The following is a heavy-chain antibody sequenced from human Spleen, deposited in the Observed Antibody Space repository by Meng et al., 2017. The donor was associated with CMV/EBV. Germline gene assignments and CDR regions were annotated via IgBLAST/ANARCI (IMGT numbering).Heavy chain of an antibody. J-gene: IGHJ6*02. CDR1: GFTLSSYE. V-gene: IGHV3-48*03. CDR3: ARVTGMDV. CDR2: ISSSGTTI. Sequence: GSLKISCAASGFTLSSYEMNWVRQAPGKGLEWVSYISSSGTTIYYADSVKGRFTISRDNSKNSLYLQMNSLRAEDTAVYYCARVTGMDVWGQGTTVPSP.